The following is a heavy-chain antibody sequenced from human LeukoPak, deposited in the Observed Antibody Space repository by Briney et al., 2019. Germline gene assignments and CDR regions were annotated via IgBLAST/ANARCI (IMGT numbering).Heavy chain of an antibody. D-gene: IGHD6-19*01. CDR1: GFTFSSYW. CDR2: ISSDGTSA. CDR3: ATASAETGTFVY. V-gene: IGHV3-74*01. J-gene: IGHJ4*02. Sequence: GGSLRLSCVASGFTFSSYWMHWVRQTPGKGPVWVSRISSDGTSATYADSVRGQFTISRDNAKNTVYLQMNSLRVEDTAVYYCATASAETGTFVYWGQGTLVTVSS.